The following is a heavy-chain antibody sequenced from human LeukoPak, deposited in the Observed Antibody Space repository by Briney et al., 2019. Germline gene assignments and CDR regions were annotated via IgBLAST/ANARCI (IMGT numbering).Heavy chain of an antibody. V-gene: IGHV4-39*01. J-gene: IGHJ4*02. D-gene: IGHD3-22*01. CDR1: GGSISSSSYY. CDR2: IYYSGST. CDR3: ARVYAHYYDSSGYSDY. Sequence: RASETLSLTCTASGGSISSSSYYWGWIRQPPGKGLEWIGSIYYSGSTYYNPSLRSRVTISVDTSKNQFSLKLSSVTAADTAVYYCARVYAHYYDSSGYSDYWGQGTLVTVSS.